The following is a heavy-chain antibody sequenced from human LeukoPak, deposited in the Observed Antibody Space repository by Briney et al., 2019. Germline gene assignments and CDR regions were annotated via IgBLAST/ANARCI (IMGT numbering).Heavy chain of an antibody. CDR1: GGNFRDSA. CDR3: AADYGDYVSPSD. Sequence: PGTSLRLSCAASGGNFRDSAMHWVRQPPGKGLEGVAVSSYDGTNKYYAASVNGRFTISRDNSKNTLFLQMNNLRLEDTAVYYCAADYGDYVSPSDWGQGSLVIVSS. D-gene: IGHD4-17*01. CDR2: SSYDGTNK. J-gene: IGHJ4*02. V-gene: IGHV3-30*04.